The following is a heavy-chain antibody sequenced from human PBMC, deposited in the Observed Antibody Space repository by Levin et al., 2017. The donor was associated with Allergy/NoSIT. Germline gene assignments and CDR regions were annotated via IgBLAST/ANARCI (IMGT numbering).Heavy chain of an antibody. D-gene: IGHD3-22*01. V-gene: IGHV3-74*01. Sequence: GGSLRLSCAASGFTFSDFWIYWVRQAPGKGLVWVSRINPDGSRTIYEDSVKGRFTVSRDNAKNTLFVQMSYLRADDTAVYYCARGVWDESSVGMDVWGQGTTVTVAS. J-gene: IGHJ6*02. CDR1: GFTFSDFW. CDR3: ARGVWDESSVGMDV. CDR2: INPDGSRT.